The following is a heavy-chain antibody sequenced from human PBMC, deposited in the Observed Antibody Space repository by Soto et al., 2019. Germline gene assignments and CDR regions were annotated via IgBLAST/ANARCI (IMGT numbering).Heavy chain of an antibody. Sequence: QVQLQQWGAGLLKPSETLSLTCAVYGGSVTSGNYYWSWLRQPPGKGLEWIGAMSHSGGTHFNPALKSRGTKSVDTAKNQFSLKMSSVTAADTALDYCARVERGTATSGVDAFDIWGPGTLVTVSS. J-gene: IGHJ3*02. V-gene: IGHV4-34*01. CDR3: ARVERGTATSGVDAFDI. D-gene: IGHD2-21*02. CDR1: GGSVTSGNYY. CDR2: MSHSGGT.